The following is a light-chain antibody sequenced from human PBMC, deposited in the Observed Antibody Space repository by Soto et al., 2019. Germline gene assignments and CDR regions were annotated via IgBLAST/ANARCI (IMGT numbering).Light chain of an antibody. J-gene: IGKJ4*01. CDR3: QQYYSTLLT. Sequence: DIVMTQSPDSLAVSLGERATINCKSSQSVLYSSKNKNYLAWYQQKPGQPPKLLIYWASTREPGVPDRFSGSGSGTDLTLTISSLQAEDVAVYYCQQYYSTLLTFGGGTKVEIK. CDR1: QSVLYSSKNKNY. CDR2: WAS. V-gene: IGKV4-1*01.